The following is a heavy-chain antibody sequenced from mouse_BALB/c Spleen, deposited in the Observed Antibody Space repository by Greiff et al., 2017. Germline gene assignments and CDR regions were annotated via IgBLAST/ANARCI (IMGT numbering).Heavy chain of an antibody. CDR1: GFNFKDNY. V-gene: IGHV14-3*02. D-gene: IGHD2-3*01. J-gene: IGHJ4*01. Sequence: VQLQQSGAELVKPGASVKLSCTASGFNFKDNYMHWVKQRPEQGLEWIGRIDPANGNTKYDPKFQGKATITADTASNTAYLQLSSLTSEDTAVYYCARDPDGDDWGQGTSVTVSS. CDR2: IDPANGNT. CDR3: ARDPDGDD.